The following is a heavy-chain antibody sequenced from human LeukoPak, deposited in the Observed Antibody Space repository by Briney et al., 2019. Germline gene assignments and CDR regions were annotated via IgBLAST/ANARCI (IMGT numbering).Heavy chain of an antibody. J-gene: IGHJ4*02. D-gene: IGHD2-2*03. V-gene: IGHV4-39*01. CDR3: ARHGSTDYFDS. CDR1: GGSISSTPSY. Sequence: SETLSLTCAVSGGSISSTPSYWGWIRQPPGKGLEWIGRIYYSGSTFYNPSLKSRVAISVDTSKNQLSLRLSSVTAADTAVYYCARHGSTDYFDSWGQGTLVTVSS. CDR2: IYYSGST.